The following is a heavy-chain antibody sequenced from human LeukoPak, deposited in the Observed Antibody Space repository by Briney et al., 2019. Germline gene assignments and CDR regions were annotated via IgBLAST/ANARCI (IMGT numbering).Heavy chain of an antibody. Sequence: SETLSLTCAVYGGSFSGYYWSWIRQPPGKGLEWIGEINHSGSTNYNPSLKSRVTISVDTSKNQFSLKLSSVTAADTAVYYCARAGGIAAWSYYYYYMDVWGKGTTVTVSS. CDR1: GGSFSGYY. V-gene: IGHV4-34*01. D-gene: IGHD6-13*01. J-gene: IGHJ6*03. CDR3: ARAGGIAAWSYYYYYMDV. CDR2: INHSGST.